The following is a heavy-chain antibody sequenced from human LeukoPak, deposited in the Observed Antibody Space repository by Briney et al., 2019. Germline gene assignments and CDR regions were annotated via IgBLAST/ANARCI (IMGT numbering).Heavy chain of an antibody. Sequence: GESLKISCKGSGYSFTCYWIGWVRQMPGKGLEWLGIIYPGDSDTRYSPSFQGQVTISADKSISTAYLQWSSLKASDTAMYYCARQTDWVATTSFDYWGQGTLVTVSS. CDR2: IYPGDSDT. D-gene: IGHD5-12*01. J-gene: IGHJ4*02. V-gene: IGHV5-51*01. CDR3: ARQTDWVATTSFDY. CDR1: GYSFTCYW.